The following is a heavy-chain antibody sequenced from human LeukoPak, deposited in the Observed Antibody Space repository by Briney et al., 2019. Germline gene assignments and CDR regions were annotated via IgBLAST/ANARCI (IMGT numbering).Heavy chain of an antibody. Sequence: GGSLRLSCAASGLSVSSNFMSWVRQAPGKGLEWVSLIYSDGSTYYADSMQGRFTISRDISKNTLNLQMNSLRAEDTAVYYCARDLGGLNGMDVWGQGTPVTVS. V-gene: IGHV3-66*01. J-gene: IGHJ6*02. D-gene: IGHD1-26*01. CDR2: IYSDGST. CDR1: GLSVSSNF. CDR3: ARDLGGLNGMDV.